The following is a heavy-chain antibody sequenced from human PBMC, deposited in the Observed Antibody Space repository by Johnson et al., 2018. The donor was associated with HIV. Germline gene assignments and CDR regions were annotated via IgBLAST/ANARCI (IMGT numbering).Heavy chain of an antibody. CDR2: IKQDGSEK. CDR3: ARGSSGSWDAFDI. J-gene: IGHJ3*02. CDR1: GFTFSSYW. Sequence: VQLVESGGGLVQPGGSLRLSCAASGFTFSSYWMSWVRQAPGKGLEWVANIKQDGSEKYYVDSVKGRFTISRDNANNSLYLQMNSLRAEDTAVYYCARGSSGSWDAFDIWGQGTMVTVSS. V-gene: IGHV3-7*05. D-gene: IGHD1-26*01.